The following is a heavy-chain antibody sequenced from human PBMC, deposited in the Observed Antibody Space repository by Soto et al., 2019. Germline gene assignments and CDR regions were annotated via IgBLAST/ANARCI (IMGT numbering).Heavy chain of an antibody. V-gene: IGHV3-33*01. D-gene: IGHD2-2*01. CDR2: IRFDGRKK. Sequence: QMQLVESWGGVVQPGRSLRLSCAASGFTFRSYGIHWVRQAPGKGLEWVALIRFDGRKKYYVDSVKGRVAVSSDNSKNTLYWQMNSLRVEDTAVYYCARDRLVPYGYGRDFWGQGTTVTLSS. CDR3: ARDRLVPYGYGRDF. J-gene: IGHJ6*02. CDR1: GFTFRSYG.